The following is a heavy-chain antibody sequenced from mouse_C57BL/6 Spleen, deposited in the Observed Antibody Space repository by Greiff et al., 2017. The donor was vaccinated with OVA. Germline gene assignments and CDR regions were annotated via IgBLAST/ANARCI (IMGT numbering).Heavy chain of an antibody. CDR1: GYTFTSYW. Sequence: LQQPGAELVRPGSSVKLSCKASGYTFTSYWMHWVKQRPIQGLEWIGNIDPSDSETHYNQKFKDKATLTVDKSSSTAYMQLSSLTSEDSAVYYCARGKLGQAWFAYWGQGTLVTVSA. D-gene: IGHD4-1*01. J-gene: IGHJ3*01. CDR3: ARGKLGQAWFAY. V-gene: IGHV1-52*01. CDR2: IDPSDSET.